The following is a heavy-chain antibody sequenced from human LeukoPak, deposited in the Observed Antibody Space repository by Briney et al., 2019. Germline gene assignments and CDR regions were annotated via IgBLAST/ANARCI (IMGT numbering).Heavy chain of an antibody. CDR1: GFTFSSYW. Sequence: GGSLRLSCAASGFTFSSYWMSWVRQAPGKGLEWVANIKQDGSEKYYVDSVKGQFTISRDNAKNSLYLQMNSLRAEDTAVYYCAREVEMATIIYFDYWGQGTLVTVSS. CDR2: IKQDGSEK. J-gene: IGHJ4*02. V-gene: IGHV3-7*01. CDR3: AREVEMATIIYFDY. D-gene: IGHD5-24*01.